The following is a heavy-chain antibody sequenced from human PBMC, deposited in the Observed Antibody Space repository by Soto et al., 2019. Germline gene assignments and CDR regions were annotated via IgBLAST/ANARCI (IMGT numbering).Heavy chain of an antibody. V-gene: IGHV4-4*02. D-gene: IGHD2-2*01. CDR1: GGSIRSGW. J-gene: IGHJ5*02. CDR3: SSRITDAPT. Sequence: QVQLQESGPGLVKPSGILSLTCAVSGGSIRSGWWTWVRQPPGKGLEWIGEILYSGTTNYNSSLNSRVTISIDNSKKQFSLILSSVTAADTAVYYCSSRITDAPTWGQGTLVTVSS. CDR2: ILYSGTT.